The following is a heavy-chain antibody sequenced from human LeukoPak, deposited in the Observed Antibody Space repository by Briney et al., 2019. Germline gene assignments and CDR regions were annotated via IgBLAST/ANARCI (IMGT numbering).Heavy chain of an antibody. CDR1: GFTFSSYN. V-gene: IGHV3-21*01. Sequence: KAGGSLRLSCAASGFTFSSYNMNWVRQAPGKGLEWVSSISSSSNYIYYADSVKGRFTISRDNPKNSLYLQMNSLRAEDTAVYYCARGTTALDYWGQGTLVTVSS. CDR3: ARGTTALDY. D-gene: IGHD2-2*01. J-gene: IGHJ4*02. CDR2: ISSSSNYI.